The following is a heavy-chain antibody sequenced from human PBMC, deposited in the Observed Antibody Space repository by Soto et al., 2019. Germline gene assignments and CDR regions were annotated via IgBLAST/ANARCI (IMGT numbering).Heavy chain of an antibody. CDR3: ARSSGYSSSRFDY. CDR1: GGSISGYY. D-gene: IGHD6-13*01. CDR2: IYYSGST. V-gene: IGHV4-59*01. J-gene: IGHJ4*02. Sequence: SETLSLTCTVSGGSISGYYWSWIRQPPGKGLEWIGYIYYSGSTNYNPSLKSRVTISVDTSKNQFSLKLSSVTAADTAVYYCARSSGYSSSRFDYWGQGILVTVSS.